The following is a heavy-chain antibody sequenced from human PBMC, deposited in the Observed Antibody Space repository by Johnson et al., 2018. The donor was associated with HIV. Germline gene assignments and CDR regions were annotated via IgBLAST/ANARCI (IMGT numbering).Heavy chain of an antibody. CDR1: GFTVSSNY. V-gene: IGHV3-66*03. J-gene: IGHJ3*02. D-gene: IGHD6-25*01. CDR2: IYSSDNT. Sequence: VQLVESGGGLIQPGGSLRLSCAASGFTVSSNYMSWVRQAPGTGLEWVSIIYSSDNTYYADSVKGRFTLSRDSSKSTLSLQMNSLRTEDTAVYYCANLAASAAFDIWGQGTMVTVSS. CDR3: ANLAASAAFDI.